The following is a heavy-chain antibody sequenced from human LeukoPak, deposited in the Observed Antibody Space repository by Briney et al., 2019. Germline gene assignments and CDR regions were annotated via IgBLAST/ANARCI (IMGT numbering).Heavy chain of an antibody. CDR2: IRYDGSNK. Sequence: GGSLRLSCAASGFTFSSYGMHWVRQAPGKGLEWVAFIRYDGSNKYYADSVKGRFTISRDNSKNTLYLQMNSLRAEDTAVYYCARDITEGGAVAGRFDPWGQGTLVTVSS. D-gene: IGHD6-19*01. CDR3: ARDITEGGAVAGRFDP. J-gene: IGHJ5*02. V-gene: IGHV3-30*02. CDR1: GFTFSSYG.